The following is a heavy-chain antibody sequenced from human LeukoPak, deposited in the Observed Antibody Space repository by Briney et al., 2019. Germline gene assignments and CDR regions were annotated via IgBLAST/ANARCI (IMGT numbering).Heavy chain of an antibody. Sequence: TGGSLRLSCAASGFTFDDYAMHWVRHAPGKGLEWVSLISWDGGSTYYADSVKGRFTISRDNSKNSLYLQMNSLRVEDTAIYYCAKDQGSGRGSYYYYGMDVWGQGTTVTVSS. J-gene: IGHJ6*02. CDR1: GFTFDDYA. CDR3: AKDQGSGRGSYYYYGMDV. D-gene: IGHD3-10*01. V-gene: IGHV3-43D*03. CDR2: ISWDGGST.